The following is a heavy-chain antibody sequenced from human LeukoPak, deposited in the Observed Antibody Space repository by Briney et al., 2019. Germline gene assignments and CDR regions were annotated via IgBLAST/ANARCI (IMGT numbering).Heavy chain of an antibody. CDR1: GFTFSNSA. CDR2: ILYDGSDQ. D-gene: IGHD6-19*01. J-gene: IGHJ5*01. Sequence: GRPLRLSCAASGFTFSNSAMHWVRQAPGKGLEWVALILYDGSDQYYADSVKGRFTISRDNSRNTLYLQMNSLGAEDTAVYYCARHCSSGWFDSWGQGTLVTVSS. CDR3: ARHCSSGWFDS. V-gene: IGHV3-33*05.